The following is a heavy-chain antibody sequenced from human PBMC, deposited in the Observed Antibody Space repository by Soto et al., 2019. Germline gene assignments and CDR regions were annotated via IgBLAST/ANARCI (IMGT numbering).Heavy chain of an antibody. CDR2: ISGSGGST. CDR3: AKDRKYCAGVCY. D-gene: IGHD2-21*02. V-gene: IGHV3-23*01. J-gene: IGHJ4*02. Sequence: PGGSLRLSCAASGFTFSSYDVTWVRQAPGKGLEWVSAISGSGGSTYYADSVKGRFTISRNNSQKTVYLEMNSLRAEDTAVYHCAKDRKYCAGVCYWGQGTLGTVSS. CDR1: GFTFSSYD.